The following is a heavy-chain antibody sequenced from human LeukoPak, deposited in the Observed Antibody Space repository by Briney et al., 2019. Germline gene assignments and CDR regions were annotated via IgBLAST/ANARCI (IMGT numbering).Heavy chain of an antibody. D-gene: IGHD3-9*01. V-gene: IGHV3-7*03. CDR3: ARVGILTGYYGMDV. CDR1: GFTFSSYW. CDR2: IKQDGSEK. J-gene: IGHJ6*02. Sequence: GGSLRLSCAASGFTFSSYWMSWVRQAPGKGLEWVANIKQDGSEKYYVDSVKGRFTISRDNSKNTLYLQMNSLRAEDTAVYYCARVGILTGYYGMDVWGQGTTVTVSS.